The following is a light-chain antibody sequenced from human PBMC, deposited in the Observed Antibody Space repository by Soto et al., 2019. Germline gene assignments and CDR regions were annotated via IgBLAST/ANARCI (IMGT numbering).Light chain of an antibody. CDR3: WT. Sequence: EIVMTQSPATLSVSPGERATLSCRASQSVSSNLAWYQQKPGQAPRLLIYGASTRATGIPARFSGSGSGTECTLTISSMQSEDFAVNWPWTFGQWTKVEIK. CDR2: GAS. V-gene: IGKV3-15*01. CDR1: QSVSSN. J-gene: IGKJ1*01.